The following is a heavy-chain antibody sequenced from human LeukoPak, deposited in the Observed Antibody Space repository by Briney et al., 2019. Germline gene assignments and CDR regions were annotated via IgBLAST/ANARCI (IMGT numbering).Heavy chain of an antibody. CDR1: RFTFSSYS. CDR2: IGSSSSYI. CDR3: ARDYSSGWYANMDV. J-gene: IGHJ6*03. V-gene: IGHV3-21*01. D-gene: IGHD6-19*01. Sequence: GGSLRLSCAASRFTFSSYSMNWVRQAPGKGLEWVSSIGSSSSYIYYADSVKGRFTISRDNTKNSLYLQMNSLRAEDTAVYYCARDYSSGWYANMDVWGKGTTVTVSS.